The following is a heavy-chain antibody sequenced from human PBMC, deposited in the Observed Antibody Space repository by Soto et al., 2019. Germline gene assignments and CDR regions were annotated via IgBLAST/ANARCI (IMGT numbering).Heavy chain of an antibody. CDR3: ARALNCGGDCPNWFEP. V-gene: IGHV4-31*03. D-gene: IGHD2-21*02. CDR1: GGSISSGGYY. CDR2: IYYSWST. Sequence: PSETLPLTCTVSGGSISSGGYYWSWIRQHPGNGLEWIWYIYYSWSTYYNPSLKSRVTISVDTSKKQFSLKLSSVTAADTAVYYCARALNCGGDCPNWFEPWGQGTLVTVSS. J-gene: IGHJ5*02.